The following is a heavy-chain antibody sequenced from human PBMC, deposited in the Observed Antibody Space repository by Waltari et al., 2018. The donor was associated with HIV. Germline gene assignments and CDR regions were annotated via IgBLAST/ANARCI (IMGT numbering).Heavy chain of an antibody. V-gene: IGHV3-13*01. Sequence: EVQLVEAGGGLVQPGGSLRLSCAASVFTFSSSDMRWVRQATGKGLEWVSAIGTAGDTYYPGSVKGRFTISRENAKNSLYLQMNSLRAGDTAVYYCARGPDGDRWYFDLWGRGTLVTVSS. CDR1: VFTFSSSD. CDR2: IGTAGDT. CDR3: ARGPDGDRWYFDL. J-gene: IGHJ2*01. D-gene: IGHD4-17*01.